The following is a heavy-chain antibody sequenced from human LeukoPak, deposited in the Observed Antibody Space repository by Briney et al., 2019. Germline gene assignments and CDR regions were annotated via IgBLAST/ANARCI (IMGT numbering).Heavy chain of an antibody. J-gene: IGHJ2*01. V-gene: IGHV1-69*05. Sequence: GSSVKVSCKASGGTFINYTFSWVRQAPGQGLEWMGGIIPIFGTASYAQRFQGRVAIITDESTSTAYMESSSLRSEDTAVYYCARFTRNDWGWYFDLWGRGTLVTVSS. CDR2: IIPIFGTA. CDR1: GGTFINYT. CDR3: ARFTRNDWGWYFDL. D-gene: IGHD7-27*01.